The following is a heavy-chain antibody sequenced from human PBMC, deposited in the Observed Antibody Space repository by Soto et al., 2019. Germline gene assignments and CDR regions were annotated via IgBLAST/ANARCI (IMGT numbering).Heavy chain of an antibody. V-gene: IGHV3-15*01. J-gene: IGHJ4*02. CDR1: GFTFSNAW. D-gene: IGHD3-10*01. CDR2: IKSKTDGGTT. CDR3: TTDRVWFGEFTDY. Sequence: GGSLRLSCAASGFTFSNAWMSWVRQAPGKGLEWVGRIKSKTDGGTTDYAAPVKGRFTISRDDSKNTLYLQMNSLKTEDTAVYYCTTDRVWFGEFTDYWGQGTLVTVSS.